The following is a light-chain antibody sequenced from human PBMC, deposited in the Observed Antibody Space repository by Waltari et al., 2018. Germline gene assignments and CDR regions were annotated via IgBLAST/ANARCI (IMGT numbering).Light chain of an antibody. CDR2: AAS. CDR1: QMIRNY. Sequence: DIQMTQSPSSLSASVGDRVTITCRASQMIRNYLNWYQKKPGKAPKLLIYAASSLQSGVPSRFSGSRSGTDFTLTINSLQPEDFATYFCQQSYGARTFGQGTKVEIK. J-gene: IGKJ1*01. CDR3: QQSYGART. V-gene: IGKV1-39*01.